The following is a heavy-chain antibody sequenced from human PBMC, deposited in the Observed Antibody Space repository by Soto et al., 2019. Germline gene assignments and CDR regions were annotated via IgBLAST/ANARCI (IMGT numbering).Heavy chain of an antibody. D-gene: IGHD5-18*01. CDR2: IYYTGST. V-gene: IGHV4-61*03. Sequence: SEILSLTCTVFGASVSGGTYYWSWLRQAPGKGLEWVGHIYYTGSTNYNPSLNNRVTISVDTPKNHFSLQLTSVTAADTAVYYCARGAGFSYASTWFDIWGQGTLVTVSS. CDR1: GASVSGGTYY. J-gene: IGHJ5*02. CDR3: ARGAGFSYASTWFDI.